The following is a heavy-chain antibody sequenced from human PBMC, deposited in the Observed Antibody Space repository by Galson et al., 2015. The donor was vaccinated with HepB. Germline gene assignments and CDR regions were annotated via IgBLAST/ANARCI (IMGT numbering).Heavy chain of an antibody. CDR2: ISGSGATT. J-gene: IGHJ4*02. V-gene: IGHV3-23*01. CDR1: GFTFTNYA. D-gene: IGHD3-16*01. Sequence: SLRLSCAASGFTFTNYAMSWVRQAPGKGLEWVSSISGSGATTYYADSVKGRFTISRDNSKNTLFLQMNSLRAEDTAVFYCAKAGGDLRGGSDYWGQGTLVTVSP. CDR3: AKAGGDLRGGSDY.